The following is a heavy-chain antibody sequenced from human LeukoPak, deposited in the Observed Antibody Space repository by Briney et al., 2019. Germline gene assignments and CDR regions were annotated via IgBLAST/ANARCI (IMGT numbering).Heavy chain of an antibody. D-gene: IGHD5-12*01. J-gene: IGHJ4*02. V-gene: IGHV3-21*01. Sequence: GGSLRLSCAASGFTFSSYSVNWVRQAPGKGLEWVSSISSSSYIYYADSVKGRFTISRDNAKNSLYLQMNSLRAEDTAVYYCARERLVATMGHLDYWGQGTLVTVSS. CDR2: ISSSSYI. CDR1: GFTFSSYS. CDR3: ARERLVATMGHLDY.